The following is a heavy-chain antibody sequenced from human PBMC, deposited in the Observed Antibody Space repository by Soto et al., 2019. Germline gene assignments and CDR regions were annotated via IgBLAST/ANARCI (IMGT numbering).Heavy chain of an antibody. CDR3: ARGGNGDNVGYWYFDL. V-gene: IGHV1-46*01. CDR1: GYTFTTYY. Sequence: QVQLVQSGAEVKKPGASVEVSCKASGYTFTTYYIHWVRHAPGQGLEWMGVINPGGVSTKYAQKFQARVTMTSDTSTSTVYMDLSRLRSEDTAVYFCARGGNGDNVGYWYFDLWGRGTLVTVSP. J-gene: IGHJ2*01. D-gene: IGHD4-17*01. CDR2: INPGGVST.